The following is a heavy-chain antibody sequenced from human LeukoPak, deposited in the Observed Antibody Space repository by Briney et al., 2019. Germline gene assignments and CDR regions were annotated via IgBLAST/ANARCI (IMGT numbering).Heavy chain of an antibody. Sequence: PSGTLSLTCTVSGGSISSYYWSWIRQPPGKGLEWIGYIYYSGSTNYNPSLKSRVTISVDTSKNQFSLKLSSVTAADTAVYYCARLLYYYGSGPVDIWGQGTMVTVSS. J-gene: IGHJ3*02. D-gene: IGHD3-10*01. V-gene: IGHV4-59*01. CDR1: GGSISSYY. CDR2: IYYSGST. CDR3: ARLLYYYGSGPVDI.